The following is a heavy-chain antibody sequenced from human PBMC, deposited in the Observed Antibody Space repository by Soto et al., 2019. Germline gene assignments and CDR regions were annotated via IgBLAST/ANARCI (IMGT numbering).Heavy chain of an antibody. Sequence: QVQLQQWGAGLLKPSETLSLTCAVYGGSFSGCYWSWIRQPPGKGLEWIGEINHSGSTNYNPSLKSRVTISVDTSKNQFSLKLSSVTAADTAVYYCARGTTTVTHYYFDYWGQGTLVTVSS. D-gene: IGHD4-17*01. CDR2: INHSGST. V-gene: IGHV4-34*01. CDR1: GGSFSGCY. J-gene: IGHJ4*02. CDR3: ARGTTTVTHYYFDY.